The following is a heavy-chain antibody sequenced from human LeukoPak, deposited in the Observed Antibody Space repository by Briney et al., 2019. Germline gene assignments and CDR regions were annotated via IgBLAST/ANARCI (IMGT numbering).Heavy chain of an antibody. Sequence: SETLSLTCTVSGGSISSSSYYWGWTRQPPGKGLEWIGSIYYSGSTYYNPSLKSRVTISVDTSKNQFSLKLSSVTAADTAVYYCARVPYNWNYGWFDPWGQGTLVTVSS. V-gene: IGHV4-39*01. CDR3: ARVPYNWNYGWFDP. CDR1: GGSISSSSYY. D-gene: IGHD1-7*01. CDR2: IYYSGST. J-gene: IGHJ5*02.